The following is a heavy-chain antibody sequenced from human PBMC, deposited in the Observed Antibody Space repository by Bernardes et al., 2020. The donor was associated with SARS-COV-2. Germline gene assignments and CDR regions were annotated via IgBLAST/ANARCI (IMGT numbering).Heavy chain of an antibody. D-gene: IGHD3-9*01. CDR3: AKRLLRYFDWLLTPVPGGMDV. Sequence: GGSLRLSCAASGFTFSSYAMSWVRQAPGKGLEWVSAISGNGGSTYYADSVKGRFTISRDNSKNTLYLQMNSLRAEDTAVYYCAKRLLRYFDWLLTPVPGGMDVWGQGTTVTVSS. CDR1: GFTFSSYA. V-gene: IGHV3-23*01. CDR2: ISGNGGST. J-gene: IGHJ6*02.